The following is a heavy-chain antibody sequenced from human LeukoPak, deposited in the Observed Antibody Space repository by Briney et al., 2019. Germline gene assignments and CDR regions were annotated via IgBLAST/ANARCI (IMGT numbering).Heavy chain of an antibody. CDR3: AKGGDGHNLEYYYYGMDV. CDR2: ISYDGSNK. V-gene: IGHV3-30*18. D-gene: IGHD5-24*01. Sequence: GRSLRLSCAASGFTFSSYGMHWVRQAPGKGLEWVAVISYDGSNKYYADSVKGRFTISRDNSKNTLCLQMNSLRAEDTAVYYCAKGGDGHNLEYYYYGMDVWGQGTTVTVSS. CDR1: GFTFSSYG. J-gene: IGHJ6*02.